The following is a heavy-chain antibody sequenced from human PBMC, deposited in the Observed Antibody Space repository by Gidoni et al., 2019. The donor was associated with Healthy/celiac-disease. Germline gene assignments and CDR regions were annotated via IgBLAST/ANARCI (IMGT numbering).Heavy chain of an antibody. J-gene: IGHJ6*02. D-gene: IGHD6-13*01. Sequence: QVQPVQSGAEVKKPGASVKVSCKASGYTFTSYGLSWVRQAPGQGLEGMGWISAYNGNTNYAQKLQGRVTMTTDTSTSTAYMELRSLRSDDTAVYYCARAPRIAAPSYYYYGMDVWGQGTTVTVSS. CDR3: ARAPRIAAPSYYYYGMDV. CDR1: GYTFTSYG. CDR2: ISAYNGNT. V-gene: IGHV1-18*01.